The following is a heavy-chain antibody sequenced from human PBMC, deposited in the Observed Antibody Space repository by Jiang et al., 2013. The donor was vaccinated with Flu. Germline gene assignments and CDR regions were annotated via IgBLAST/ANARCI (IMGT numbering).Heavy chain of an antibody. CDR1: GGSISSGDYY. CDR3: ARTSMVRGVDYYYGMDV. D-gene: IGHD3-10*01. Sequence: TLSLTCTVSGGSISSGDYYWSWIRQPPGKGLEWIGYIYYSGSTYYNPSLKSRVTISVDTSKNQFSLKLSSVTAADTAVYYCARTSMVRGVDYYYGMDVRGQGTTVTVSS. J-gene: IGHJ6*02. V-gene: IGHV4-30-4*01. CDR2: IYYSGST.